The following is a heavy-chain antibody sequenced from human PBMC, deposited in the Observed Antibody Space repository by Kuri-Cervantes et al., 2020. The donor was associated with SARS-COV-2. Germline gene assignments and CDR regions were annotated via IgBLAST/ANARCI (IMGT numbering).Heavy chain of an antibody. Sequence: ESLKISCAVSNYSIDSGYFWGWIRQPPGKGLEWIGSFYHTGYTHYNPSLKSRVTISVDTSKNQFSLKLSSVTAADTAVYYCARRRDSISGGMDVWGQGTTVTVSS. CDR1: NYSIDSGYF. CDR3: ARRRDSISGGMDV. J-gene: IGHJ6*02. CDR2: FYHTGYT. D-gene: IGHD2-21*01. V-gene: IGHV4-38-2*01.